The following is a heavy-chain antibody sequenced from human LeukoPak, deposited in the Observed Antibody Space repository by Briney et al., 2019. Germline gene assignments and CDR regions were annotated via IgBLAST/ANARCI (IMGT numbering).Heavy chain of an antibody. D-gene: IGHD5-12*01. V-gene: IGHV1-2*02. CDR3: ARRRYSGYDY. J-gene: IGHJ4*02. Sequence: ASVKVSCKTSGYSFTNYYIHWVRQAPGQGLEWMGWINPNSGGTNYAQRFQGRVTMTRDTSISTAYMELSRLRSDDTAVYYCARRRYSGYDYWGQGTLVTVSS. CDR1: GYSFTNYY. CDR2: INPNSGGT.